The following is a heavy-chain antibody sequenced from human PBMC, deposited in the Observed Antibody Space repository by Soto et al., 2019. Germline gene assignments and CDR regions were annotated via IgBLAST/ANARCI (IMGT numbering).Heavy chain of an antibody. J-gene: IGHJ4*02. V-gene: IGHV4-30-4*01. CDR2: IYYSGST. CDR3: AFQQFDHRYFDY. Sequence: QVQLQESGPGLVKPSQTLSLTCTVSGGSISSGDYYWSWIRQSPGKGLEWIGYIYYSGSTYYNPSLKSRITISVDTSKNQFSLKLSSVTAADTAVYYCAFQQFDHRYFDYWGQGTLVTVSS. CDR1: GGSISSGDYY. D-gene: IGHD6-6*01.